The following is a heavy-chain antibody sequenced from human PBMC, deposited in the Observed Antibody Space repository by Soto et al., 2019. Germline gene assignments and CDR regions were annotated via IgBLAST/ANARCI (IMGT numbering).Heavy chain of an antibody. CDR2: IHYTGTT. V-gene: IGHV4-31*11. Sequence: QVQLQESGPGLVKPSQTLSLTCAVSGGSISSAGYYWSWFRQYPGRGLEWIGYIHYTGTTYYNPSLKSRITISVATSKNQFALTLSSVTAADTAVYYCARDYDSTGSTNDAFDIWGQGTMVTVSS. CDR1: GGSISSAGYY. CDR3: ARDYDSTGSTNDAFDI. D-gene: IGHD3-22*01. J-gene: IGHJ3*02.